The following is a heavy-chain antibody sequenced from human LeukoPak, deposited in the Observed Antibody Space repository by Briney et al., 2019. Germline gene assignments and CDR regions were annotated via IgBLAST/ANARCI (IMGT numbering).Heavy chain of an antibody. J-gene: IGHJ4*02. CDR1: GGSISSHY. Sequence: SETLSLTCTVSGGSISSHYWSWIRQPPGKGLEWIGYIYYSGSTNYNPSLKSRVTISVDTSKNQFSLKLSSVTAADTAVYYCARDLKGGGTTISDYWGQGTLVTVSS. CDR3: ARDLKGGGTTISDY. D-gene: IGHD1-7*01. V-gene: IGHV4-59*11. CDR2: IYYSGST.